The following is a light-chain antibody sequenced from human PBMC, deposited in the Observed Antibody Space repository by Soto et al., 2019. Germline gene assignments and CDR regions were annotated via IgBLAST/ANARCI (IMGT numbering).Light chain of an antibody. V-gene: IGKV1-39*01. J-gene: IGKJ1*01. CDR2: AAS. CDR1: QSISNY. CDR3: QHRYSTPPT. Sequence: DIQMTQSPSSLSASVGDRLTITCRASQSISNYLNWYQQRPGKAPNLLIFAASSLQSGVPSRFSGSGSGTDFTLTISSLQPEDFATYYCQHRYSTPPTFGQGTKVEMK.